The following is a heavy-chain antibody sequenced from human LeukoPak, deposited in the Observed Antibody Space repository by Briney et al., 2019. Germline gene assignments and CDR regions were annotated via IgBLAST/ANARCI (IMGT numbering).Heavy chain of an antibody. Sequence: PGGSLRLSCAASGFIVSSSYMSWVRQAPGKGLEWVSIIHSGGNTYYADSVKGRFNISRDNSKNTMSLQMSSLRAEDAAVYYCVSHSDTLTSYSFDYWGQGTLVTVSS. CDR2: IHSGGNT. D-gene: IGHD3-9*01. CDR3: VSHSDTLTSYSFDY. CDR1: GFIVSSSY. V-gene: IGHV3-53*01. J-gene: IGHJ4*02.